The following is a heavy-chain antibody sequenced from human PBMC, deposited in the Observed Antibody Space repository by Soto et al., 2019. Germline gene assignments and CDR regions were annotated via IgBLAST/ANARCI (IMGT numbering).Heavy chain of an antibody. Sequence: EAQLVETGGGLIQPGGSLRLSCAASGFIVTDNYISWVRQAPGKGLEWVSIIFSGGSTYYADSVKGRFTISRDNSKNTVSLQMNSQRADDTAVYYCARGTYDDFYGMDVWGQGTTVTVSS. CDR2: IFSGGST. CDR3: ARGTYDDFYGMDV. CDR1: GFIVTDNY. V-gene: IGHV3-53*02. D-gene: IGHD3-3*01. J-gene: IGHJ6*02.